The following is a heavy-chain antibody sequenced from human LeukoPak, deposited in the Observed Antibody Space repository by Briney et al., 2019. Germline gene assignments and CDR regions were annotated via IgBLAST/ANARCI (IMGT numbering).Heavy chain of an antibody. CDR3: ARGNLNGGGYDPGFDY. Sequence: PSETLSLTCTVSGYSISSGYYWGWIRQPPGKGLEWIGSIYHSGSTYYNPSLKSRVTISVDTSKNQFSLKLSSVTAADTAVYYCARGNLNGGGYDPGFDYWGQGTLVTVSP. J-gene: IGHJ4*02. D-gene: IGHD5-12*01. CDR1: GYSISSGYY. V-gene: IGHV4-38-2*02. CDR2: IYHSGST.